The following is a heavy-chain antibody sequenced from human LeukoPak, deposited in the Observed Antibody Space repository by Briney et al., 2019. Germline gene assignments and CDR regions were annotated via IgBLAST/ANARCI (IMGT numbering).Heavy chain of an antibody. CDR1: GGSMSSSRYY. Sequence: PSETLSLTCTVSGGSMSSSRYYWGWIRQPPGKGLEWIGSIYYSGSTYYNPSLKSRVTISVDTSQNQFSLKLSSVTAADTAVYYCAKAPRGFGGVKALYFDYWGQGTLVTVSS. D-gene: IGHD3-16*01. CDR2: IYYSGST. CDR3: AKAPRGFGGVKALYFDY. J-gene: IGHJ4*02. V-gene: IGHV4-39*01.